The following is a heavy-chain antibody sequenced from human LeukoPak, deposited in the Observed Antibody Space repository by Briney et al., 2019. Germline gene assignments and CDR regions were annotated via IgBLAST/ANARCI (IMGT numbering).Heavy chain of an antibody. CDR1: GFTFSSYA. V-gene: IGHV3-30-3*01. CDR2: ISYDGSNK. Sequence: GGSLRLSCAASGFTFSSYAMHWVRQAPGKGLEWVAVISYDGSNKYYADSVKGRFTISRDNAKNSLYLQMNSLRAEDTAVYYCARDASLDYWGQGTLVTVSS. CDR3: ARDASLDY. J-gene: IGHJ4*02.